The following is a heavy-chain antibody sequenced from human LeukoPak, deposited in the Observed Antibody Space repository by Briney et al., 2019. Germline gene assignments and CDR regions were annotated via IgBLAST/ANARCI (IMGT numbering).Heavy chain of an antibody. V-gene: IGHV4-39*01. CDR3: ARHESIIVVVAARGFDY. D-gene: IGHD2-15*01. CDR2: IYYSGST. CDR1: GGSITSGSYY. Sequence: SETLSLTCTVSGGSITSGSYYWGWIRQPPGKGLEWIGNIYYSGSTSYNPSLKSRVTISVDTSKNRFSLKLSSVTAADTAVYYCARHESIIVVVAARGFDYWGQGTLVTVSS. J-gene: IGHJ4*02.